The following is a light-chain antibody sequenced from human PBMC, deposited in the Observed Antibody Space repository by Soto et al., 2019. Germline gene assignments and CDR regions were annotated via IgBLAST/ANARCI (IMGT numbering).Light chain of an antibody. CDR1: QSVSRN. CDR3: QQRSNWPIT. V-gene: IGKV3-15*01. CDR2: GAV. Sequence: ELLMTQSPATLSVSPGERATLSCRASQSVSRNLAWYQQKPGQAPRLLIYGAVTRAAGIPARFSGSGSGTDFTLTISSLEPEDFAVYYCQQRSNWPITFGQGTRLEIK. J-gene: IGKJ5*01.